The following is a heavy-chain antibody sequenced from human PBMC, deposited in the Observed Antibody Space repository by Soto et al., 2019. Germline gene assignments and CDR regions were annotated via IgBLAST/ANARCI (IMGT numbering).Heavy chain of an antibody. V-gene: IGHV1-8*01. CDR2: MNPNSGNT. CDR3: AGGYEPYYYYYCMDV. Sequence: ASVKVSCKASGYTFTSYDINWVRQATGQGLEWMGWMNPNSGNTGYAQKFQGRVTMTRNTSISTAYMELSSLRSEDTTVYYCAGGYEPYYYYYCMDVWGQGTTVAVSS. J-gene: IGHJ6*02. CDR1: GYTFTSYD. D-gene: IGHD5-12*01.